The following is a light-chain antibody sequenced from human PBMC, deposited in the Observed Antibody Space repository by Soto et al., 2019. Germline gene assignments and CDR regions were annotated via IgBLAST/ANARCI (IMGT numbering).Light chain of an antibody. CDR2: GAS. CDR1: QSVTTS. V-gene: IGKV3-20*01. Sequence: EIVLTQSPDTLSLSPGERATLSCRASQSVTTSLAWYQQKTGQPPRLLISGASRRATGIPDRFSGSGSETDFTLTISSLQSEDFAVYYCQQYDNSPITFGQGTRLENK. J-gene: IGKJ5*01. CDR3: QQYDNSPIT.